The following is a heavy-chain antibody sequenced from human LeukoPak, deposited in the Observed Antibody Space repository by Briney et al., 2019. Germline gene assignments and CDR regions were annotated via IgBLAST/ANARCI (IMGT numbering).Heavy chain of an antibody. J-gene: IGHJ5*02. CDR2: IYPGDSDT. CDR1: GYSFTSYW. D-gene: IGHD3-22*01. V-gene: IGHV5-51*01. Sequence: GESLKISCKGSGYSFTSYWIGWVRQMPGKGLEWMGIIYPGDSDTRYSPSFQGQVTISADKSISTAYLQWSSLKASDTAMYYCARALDYYDSSGSHGGYNWFDPWGQGTWSPSPQ. CDR3: ARALDYYDSSGSHGGYNWFDP.